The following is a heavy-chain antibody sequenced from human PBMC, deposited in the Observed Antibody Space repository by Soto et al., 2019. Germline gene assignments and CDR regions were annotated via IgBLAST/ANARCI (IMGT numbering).Heavy chain of an antibody. J-gene: IGHJ6*02. Sequence: GASVKVSCKASGGTFSSYTISWVRQAPGQGLEWMGRIIPILGIANYAQKFQGRVTITADKSTSTAYMELSSLRSEDTAVYYCARADNDAVKSRDNGYYYYYGMDVWGQGTTVTVSS. CDR1: GGTFSSYT. CDR3: ARADNDAVKSRDNGYYYYYGMDV. D-gene: IGHD2-8*01. V-gene: IGHV1-69*02. CDR2: IIPILGIA.